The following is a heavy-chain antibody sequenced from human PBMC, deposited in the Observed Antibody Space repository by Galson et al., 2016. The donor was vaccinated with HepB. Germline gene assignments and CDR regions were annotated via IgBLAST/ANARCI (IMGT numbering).Heavy chain of an antibody. J-gene: IGHJ4*02. CDR1: GFTFSSYG. D-gene: IGHD5-12*01. Sequence: SLRLSCAASGFTFSSYGMHWVRQAPGKGLEGVAVIAYDGSNKYYADAVKGRFTISRDNSKNTLYLQMNSLRAKDTAVYYCAKWGGSGYDWARLDYWGQGTLVTVSS. CDR2: IAYDGSNK. V-gene: IGHV3-30*18. CDR3: AKWGGSGYDWARLDY.